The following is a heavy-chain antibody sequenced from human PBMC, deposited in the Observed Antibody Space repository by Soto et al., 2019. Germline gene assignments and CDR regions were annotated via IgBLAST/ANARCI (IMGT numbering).Heavy chain of an antibody. CDR3: ARDRTAAVYSYGLDYGMDV. CDR1: GYTFTSYG. CDR2: ISAYNGNT. V-gene: IGHV1-18*01. Sequence: GASVKVSCKASGYTFTSYGISWVRQAPGQGLEWMGWISAYNGNTNYAQKLQGRVTMTTDTSTSTAYMELRSLRSDDTAVYYCARDRTAAVYSYGLDYGMDVWGQGTTVTVSS. D-gene: IGHD5-18*01. J-gene: IGHJ6*02.